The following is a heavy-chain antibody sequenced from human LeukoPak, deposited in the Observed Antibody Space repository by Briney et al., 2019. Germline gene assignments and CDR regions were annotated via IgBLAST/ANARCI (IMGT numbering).Heavy chain of an antibody. J-gene: IGHJ2*01. Sequence: ASVKVSCRASGYTFSGYYIHWVRQAPGQGLEWMGWINLDSGGTNYAQNFQGRVSMTRDTSISTAYVELSRLRSDDTAVYYCARGSFYITGPTRPWYFGLWGRGTLVSVSS. CDR1: GYTFSGYY. V-gene: IGHV1-2*02. CDR3: ARGSFYITGPTRPWYFGL. D-gene: IGHD1-7*01. CDR2: INLDSGGT.